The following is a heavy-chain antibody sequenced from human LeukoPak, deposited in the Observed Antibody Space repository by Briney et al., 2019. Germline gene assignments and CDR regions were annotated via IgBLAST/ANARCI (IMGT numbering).Heavy chain of an antibody. CDR2: FNPSDGRA. CDR3: AREGGDGYKAGQY. CDR1: GYIFIDYY. V-gene: IGHV1-46*01. J-gene: IGHJ4*02. D-gene: IGHD5-24*01. Sequence: ASVKVSCKASGYIFIDYYMHWVRQAPGQGLEWMGTFNPSDGRATYAQKFQGRITVTRDTSTSTVYMELSRLTSEDTAAYYCAREGGDGYKAGQYWGQGTLVTVSS.